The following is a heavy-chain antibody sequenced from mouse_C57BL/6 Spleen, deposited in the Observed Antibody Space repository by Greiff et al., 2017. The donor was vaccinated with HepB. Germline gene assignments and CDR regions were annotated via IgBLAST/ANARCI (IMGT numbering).Heavy chain of an antibody. CDR3: ARAGSSDAMDY. Sequence: EVKLVESGGGLVQSGRSLRLSCATSGFTFSDFYMEWVRQAPGKGLEWIAASRNKANDYTTEYSASVKGRFIVSRDTSQSILYLQMNALRAEDTAIYYCARAGSSDAMDYWGQGTSVTVSS. D-gene: IGHD1-1*01. J-gene: IGHJ4*01. CDR1: GFTFSDFY. CDR2: SRNKANDYTT. V-gene: IGHV7-1*01.